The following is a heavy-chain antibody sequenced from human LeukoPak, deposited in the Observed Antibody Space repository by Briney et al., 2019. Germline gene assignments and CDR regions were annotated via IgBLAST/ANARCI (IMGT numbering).Heavy chain of an antibody. D-gene: IGHD6-13*01. V-gene: IGHV1-46*01. CDR3: ARDSSNWSFDY. CDR2: IYPRGGST. J-gene: IGHJ4*02. Sequence: ASVKVSCKASGYTFTKNNMHWVRQAPGQGLEWMGIIYPRGGSTSYAQKLQGRVTMTRDTSTSTVYMELSSLRSEDTAVYYCARDSSNWSFDYWGQGTLVTVSS. CDR1: GYTFTKNN.